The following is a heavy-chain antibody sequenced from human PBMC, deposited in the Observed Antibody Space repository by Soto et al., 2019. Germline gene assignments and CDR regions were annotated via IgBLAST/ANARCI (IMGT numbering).Heavy chain of an antibody. CDR2: IIPIFGTA. J-gene: IGHJ6*02. CDR3: ARKLGYCSSTSCYMDV. V-gene: IGHV1-69*13. Sequence: SVKVSCKASVGTFSSYAISWVRQAPGQGLEWMGGIIPIFGTANYAQKFQGRVTITADESTSTAYMELSSLRSEDTAVYYCARKLGYCSSTSCYMDVWGQGTTVTVSS. CDR1: VGTFSSYA. D-gene: IGHD2-2*01.